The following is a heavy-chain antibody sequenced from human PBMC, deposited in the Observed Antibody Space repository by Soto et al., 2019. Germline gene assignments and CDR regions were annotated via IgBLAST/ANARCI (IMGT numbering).Heavy chain of an antibody. CDR2: ITGGSGFT. J-gene: IGHJ4*02. CDR1: GFTFSTFS. Sequence: PGGSLRLSCAASGFTFSTFSINWVRQAPWKGLEWVSGITGGSGFTFYADSVKGRFTISRDDSENTPFLQMSSLRDEDTAKYYCAKSGPNKYFDFWGQGTLVTVCS. D-gene: IGHD2-8*01. V-gene: IGHV3-23*01. CDR3: AKSGPNKYFDF.